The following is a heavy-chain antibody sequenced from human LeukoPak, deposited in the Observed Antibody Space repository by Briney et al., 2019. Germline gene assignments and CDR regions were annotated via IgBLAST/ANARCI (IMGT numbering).Heavy chain of an antibody. D-gene: IGHD4-17*01. CDR1: GFTFSSYS. CDR2: ISFSSSTI. CDR3: ARDRLHYGEYEKTFDY. Sequence: SGGSLRLSSAASGFTFSSYSMNWVRQAPGKGLEWVSYISFSSSTIYYADSVKGRFTISRDNAKNSLYLQMNSLRAEDTAVYYCARDRLHYGEYEKTFDYWGQGTLVTVSS. J-gene: IGHJ4*02. V-gene: IGHV3-48*01.